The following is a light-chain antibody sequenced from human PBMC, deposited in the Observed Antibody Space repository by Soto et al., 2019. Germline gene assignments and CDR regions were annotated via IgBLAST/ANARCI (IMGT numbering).Light chain of an antibody. J-gene: IGLJ2*01. CDR3: SSYTSGSTPVV. V-gene: IGLV2-14*01. Sequence: QSVLTQPASVSGSPGQSITISCTGSGSDVGAYNYVSWYQQHPGKAPKLMIFQVTNRPSGVSDRFSGSKSGNTASLTISSLQAEDEANYYCSSYTSGSTPVVFGGGTKLTVL. CDR1: GSDVGAYNY. CDR2: QVT.